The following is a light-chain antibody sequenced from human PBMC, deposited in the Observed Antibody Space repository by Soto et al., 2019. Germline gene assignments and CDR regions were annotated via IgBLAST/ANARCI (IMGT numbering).Light chain of an antibody. Sequence: QSALTQPASVSGSPGQSITISCTGTSSDVGAFNYVSWYLQYPGTAPKLMIYEVGNRPSGVSNRFSGSKSGNTASLTISGLQAEDEADYYCCSYASGSIYVFGTGTKVTVL. CDR2: EVG. CDR3: CSYASGSIYV. CDR1: SSDVGAFNY. J-gene: IGLJ1*01. V-gene: IGLV2-14*01.